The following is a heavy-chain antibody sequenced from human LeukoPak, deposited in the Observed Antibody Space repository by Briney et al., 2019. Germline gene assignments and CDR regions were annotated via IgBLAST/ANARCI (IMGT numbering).Heavy chain of an antibody. V-gene: IGHV3-7*01. CDR3: ARAPPGIATLAGYMDV. D-gene: IGHD6-6*01. J-gene: IGHJ6*03. CDR1: GFTFSSYW. CDR2: IKQDGSEK. Sequence: TGGSLRLSCAASGFTFSSYWMSWVRQAPGKGLEWVANIKQDGSEKYYVDSVKGRFTISRDNAKNSLFLQMNSLRADDTAVYYCARAPPGIATLAGYMDVWGKGTTVTVSS.